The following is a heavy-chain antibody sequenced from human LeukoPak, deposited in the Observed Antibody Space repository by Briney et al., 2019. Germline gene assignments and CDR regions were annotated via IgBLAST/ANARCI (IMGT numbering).Heavy chain of an antibody. Sequence: SETLSLTCTVSGGSISSSSYYWGWIRQPPGKGLEWIGSIYYSGSTYYNPSLKSRVTISVDTSKNQFSLKLSSVTAADTAVYYCARGLDYGDYHWGQGTLVTVSS. CDR2: IYYSGST. CDR3: ARGLDYGDYH. J-gene: IGHJ4*02. CDR1: GGSISSSSYY. D-gene: IGHD4-17*01. V-gene: IGHV4-39*07.